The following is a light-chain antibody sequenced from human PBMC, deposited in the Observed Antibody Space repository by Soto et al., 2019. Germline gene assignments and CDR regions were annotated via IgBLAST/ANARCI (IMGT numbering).Light chain of an antibody. CDR2: KDN. V-gene: IGLV6-57*04. Sequence: NFMLTQPHSVSESPGKTVTISCTRSSGSIASNYVQWYQQRPGSAPTTVIYKDNQRPSGVPDRFSGSIDSSSNSASLTDSGLKTEDESDYYCQSYDSSNWVFGGGTKLTVL. J-gene: IGLJ3*02. CDR3: QSYDSSNWV. CDR1: SGSIASNY.